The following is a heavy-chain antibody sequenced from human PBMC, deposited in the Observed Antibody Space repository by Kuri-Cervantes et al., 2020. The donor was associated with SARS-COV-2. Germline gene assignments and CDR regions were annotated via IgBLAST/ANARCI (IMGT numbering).Heavy chain of an antibody. CDR1: GFTFSSYG. CDR3: ARDPLDYSSSWYELDY. J-gene: IGHJ4*02. V-gene: IGHV3-33*08. CDR2: IWYDGSNK. Sequence: LSLTCAASGFTFSSYGMHWVRQAPGKGLEWVAVIWYDGSNKYYADSVKGRFTISRDNSKNTLYLQMNSLRAEDTAVYYCARDPLDYSSSWYELDYWGQGTLVTVSS. D-gene: IGHD6-13*01.